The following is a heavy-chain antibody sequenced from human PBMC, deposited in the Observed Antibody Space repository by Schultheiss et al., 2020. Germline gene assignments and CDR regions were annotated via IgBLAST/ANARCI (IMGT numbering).Heavy chain of an antibody. D-gene: IGHD3-10*01. J-gene: IGHJ4*02. V-gene: IGHV3-30*18. CDR1: GFTFDDFA. Sequence: GGSLRLSCTASGFTFDDFAMHWVRQAPGKGLEWVALISFDTTEKFFGDSVKGRFTISRDNSKNTLYLQMNSLRAEDTALYYCAKVRPGLDYWGQGTLVTVSS. CDR2: ISFDTTEK. CDR3: AKVRPGLDY.